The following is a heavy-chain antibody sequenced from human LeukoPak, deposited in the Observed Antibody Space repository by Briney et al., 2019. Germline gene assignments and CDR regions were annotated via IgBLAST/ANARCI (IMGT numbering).Heavy chain of an antibody. J-gene: IGHJ6*03. Sequence: SETLSLTCTVSGGSISSGSYYWSWIRQPAGKGLEWIGRIYTSGSTNYNPSLKSRVTISVGTSKNQFSLKLSSVTAADTAVYYCARDRGVYYYGSGSSRFMDVWGKGTTVTISS. CDR3: ARDRGVYYYGSGSSRFMDV. CDR2: IYTSGST. V-gene: IGHV4-61*02. CDR1: GGSISSGSYY. D-gene: IGHD3-10*01.